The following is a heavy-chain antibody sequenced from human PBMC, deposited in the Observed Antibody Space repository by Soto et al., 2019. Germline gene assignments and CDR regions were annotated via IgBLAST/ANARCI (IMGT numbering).Heavy chain of an antibody. Sequence: GGSLRLSCAASGFTFSSYAMSWVRQAPGKGLEWVSAISGSGGSTYYADSVKGRFTISRDNSKNTLYLQMNSLRAEDTAVYYCAKNQARQLWFPQGPWYFDLWGRGTLVTVSS. CDR1: GFTFSSYA. CDR2: ISGSGGST. CDR3: AKNQARQLWFPQGPWYFDL. J-gene: IGHJ2*01. V-gene: IGHV3-23*01. D-gene: IGHD5-18*01.